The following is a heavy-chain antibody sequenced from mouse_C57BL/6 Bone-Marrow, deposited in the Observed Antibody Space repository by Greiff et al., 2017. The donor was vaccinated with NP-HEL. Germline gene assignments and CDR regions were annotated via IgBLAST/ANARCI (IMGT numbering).Heavy chain of an antibody. CDR3: ARSDYGYDEGFAY. Sequence: EVQLQQSGPELVKPGASVKISCKASGYTFTDYYMNWVKQSHGKSLEWIGDINPNNGGTSYNQKFKGKATLTVDKSSSTAYMELRSLTSEDSAVYYCARSDYGYDEGFAYWGQGTLVTVSA. J-gene: IGHJ3*01. CDR2: INPNNGGT. CDR1: GYTFTDYY. V-gene: IGHV1-26*01. D-gene: IGHD2-2*01.